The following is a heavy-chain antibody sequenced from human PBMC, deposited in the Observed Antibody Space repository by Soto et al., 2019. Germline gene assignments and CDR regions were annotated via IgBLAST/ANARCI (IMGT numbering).Heavy chain of an antibody. CDR3: ARGRLDSYGYDDAFDI. J-gene: IGHJ3*02. CDR2: ISSSGSTM. Sequence: PGGCLRLSCLASGFSFRDYYMSWIRQAQGKGLEWVSYISSSGSTMYYADSVKGRFTISRDNAKNSLYLQMNSLRAEDTAVYYCARGRLDSYGYDDAFDIWGQGTMVTVSS. V-gene: IGHV3-11*01. CDR1: GFSFRDYY. D-gene: IGHD5-18*01.